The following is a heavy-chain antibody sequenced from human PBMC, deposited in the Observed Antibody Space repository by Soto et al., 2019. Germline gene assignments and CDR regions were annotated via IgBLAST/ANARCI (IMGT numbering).Heavy chain of an antibody. CDR1: GGSISSGGYY. CDR3: ARGRSSRYYFDY. V-gene: IGHV4-31*03. D-gene: IGHD6-13*01. CDR2: IYYSGST. J-gene: IGHJ4*02. Sequence: SETLSLTCTVSGGSISSGGYYWSWIRQHPGKGLEWIGYIYYSGSTYYNPSLKSRVTISVDTSKNQFSLKLSPVTAADTAVYYCARGRSSRYYFDYWGQGTLVTVSS.